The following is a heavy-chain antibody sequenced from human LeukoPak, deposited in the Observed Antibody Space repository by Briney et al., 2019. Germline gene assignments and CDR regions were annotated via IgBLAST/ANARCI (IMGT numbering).Heavy chain of an antibody. Sequence: GGSLRLSCAASGFTFSSDAMNWVRQAPGKGLEWVSGISGSGGAHSADSVKGGFTISRDTCQNTMYLHMNSLRADDTALYYCAKDDPDCGSSFVYWGQGALVTDSS. J-gene: IGHJ4*02. CDR3: AKDDPDCGSSFVY. CDR2: ISGSGGA. V-gene: IGHV3-23*01. D-gene: IGHD4/OR15-4a*01. CDR1: GFTFSSDA.